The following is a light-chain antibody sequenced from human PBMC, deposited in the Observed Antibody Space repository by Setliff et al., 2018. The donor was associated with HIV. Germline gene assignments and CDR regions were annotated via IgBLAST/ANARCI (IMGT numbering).Light chain of an antibody. Sequence: QSVLTQPASVSGSPGQSITISCTGTSSDVGGYNYVSWYQHHPGKAPKLMIYDVSKRPSGVPDRFSGSKSGNTASLTISGLQAEDEADYYCCSYAGSYYVFGTGTKVTVL. CDR2: DVS. CDR3: CSYAGSYYV. CDR1: SSDVGGYNY. V-gene: IGLV2-11*01. J-gene: IGLJ1*01.